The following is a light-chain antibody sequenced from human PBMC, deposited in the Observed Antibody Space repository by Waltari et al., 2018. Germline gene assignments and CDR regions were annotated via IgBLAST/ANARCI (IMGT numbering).Light chain of an antibody. Sequence: QSALTQPASVSGSPGQSITISCTGTSSDVGSYNLVSWYQQHPGKAPKLMIYEGSNRPSGISRRFSGSKSGNTASLTISGLQAEDEADYYRCSYAVGAIYVFGTGTKVTVL. V-gene: IGLV2-23*01. CDR2: EGS. CDR1: SSDVGSYNL. J-gene: IGLJ1*01. CDR3: CSYAVGAIYV.